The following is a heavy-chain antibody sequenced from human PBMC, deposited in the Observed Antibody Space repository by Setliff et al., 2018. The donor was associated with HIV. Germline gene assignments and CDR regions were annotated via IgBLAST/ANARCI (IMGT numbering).Heavy chain of an antibody. CDR1: GGSISSYY. J-gene: IGHJ4*02. CDR3: ASTSSLGSSFDY. CDR2: FYTSGST. V-gene: IGHV4-4*07. D-gene: IGHD6-6*01. Sequence: PSETLSLTCTVSGGSISSYYWSWIRQPAGKGLEWIGRFYTSGSTNYNPSLKSRVTISVDTSKNQFSLKLSSVTAADTAVYYCASTSSLGSSFDYWGQGTLVTVSS.